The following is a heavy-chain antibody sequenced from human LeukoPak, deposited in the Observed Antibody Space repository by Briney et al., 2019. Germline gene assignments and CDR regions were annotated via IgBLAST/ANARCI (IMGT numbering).Heavy chain of an antibody. CDR3: ARSISGSYYGPNFDY. D-gene: IGHD1-26*01. Sequence: SETLSLTCAVYGGSFSGYYWSWIRQPPGKGLEWIGGINHSGSTNYNPSLKSRVTISVDTSKNQFSLKLSSVTAADTAVYYCARSISGSYYGPNFDYWGQGTLVTVSS. CDR1: GGSFSGYY. V-gene: IGHV4-34*01. J-gene: IGHJ4*02. CDR2: INHSGST.